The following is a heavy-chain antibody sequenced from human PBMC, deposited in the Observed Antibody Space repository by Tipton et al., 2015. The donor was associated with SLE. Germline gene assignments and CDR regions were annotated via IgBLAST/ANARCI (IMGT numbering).Heavy chain of an antibody. Sequence: TLSLTCSVSGGSISNNYWSWIRQPPGKGLEWIGYIYDSGSTDYNPSLRSRVTISVDTSKNHFSLELSSVTAADTAVYYCARDPGRYDFGPYGMDVWGQGTTVTVSS. J-gene: IGHJ6*02. D-gene: IGHD3-3*01. V-gene: IGHV4-59*01. CDR2: IYDSGST. CDR3: ARDPGRYDFGPYGMDV. CDR1: GGSISNNY.